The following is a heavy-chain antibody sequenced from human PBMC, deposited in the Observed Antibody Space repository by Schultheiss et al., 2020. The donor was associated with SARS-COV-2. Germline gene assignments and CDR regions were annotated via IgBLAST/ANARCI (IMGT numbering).Heavy chain of an antibody. CDR2: INHSGST. CDR1: GGSFSGYY. CDR3: AREPRTGGFGSGTGYMDV. J-gene: IGHJ6*03. Sequence: SETLSLTCAVYGGSFSGYYWSWIRQPPGKGLEWIGEINHSGSTNYNPSLKSRVTISVDTSKNQFSLKLSSVTAADTAVYYCAREPRTGGFGSGTGYMDVWGKGTTVTVSS. V-gene: IGHV4-34*01. D-gene: IGHD3-10*01.